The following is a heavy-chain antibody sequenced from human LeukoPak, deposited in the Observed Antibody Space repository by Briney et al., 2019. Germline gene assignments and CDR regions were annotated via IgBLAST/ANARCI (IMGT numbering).Heavy chain of an antibody. CDR1: GFTFSSYS. D-gene: IGHD1-26*01. J-gene: IGHJ3*02. V-gene: IGHV3-21*01. CDR2: ISSSSSYI. CDR3: ARDPYSGSYSWGHDAFDI. Sequence: GGSLRLSCAASGFTFSSYSMNWVRQAPGKGLEWVSSISSSSSYIHYADSVKGRFTISRDNAKNSLYLQMNSLRAEDTAVYYCARDPYSGSYSWGHDAFDIWGQGTMVTVSS.